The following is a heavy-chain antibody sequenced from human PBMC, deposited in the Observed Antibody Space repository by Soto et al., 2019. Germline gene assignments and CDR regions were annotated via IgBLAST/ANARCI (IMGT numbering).Heavy chain of an antibody. Sequence: EVQLEESGGDLAQPGGSLRLSCAASGFTVSTYWMHWVRQAPGKGLVWVSRINTDGGTTTYAESVKGRFTISRDNARNTLYLQMNSLRPEDTALYYCVRVGSGSYSWRDPWGQGTLVTVSS. D-gene: IGHD1-26*01. V-gene: IGHV3-74*01. CDR1: GFTVSTYW. CDR3: VRVGSGSYSWRDP. J-gene: IGHJ5*02. CDR2: INTDGGTT.